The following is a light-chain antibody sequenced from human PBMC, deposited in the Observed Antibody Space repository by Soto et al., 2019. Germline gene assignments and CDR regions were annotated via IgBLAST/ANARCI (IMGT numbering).Light chain of an antibody. CDR1: QSVSSN. V-gene: IGKV3-15*01. CDR3: QQYNNWPRT. CDR2: GAS. J-gene: IGKJ1*01. Sequence: EIVLTQYPATLSLSPGERATLSCRASQSVSSNLAWYQQKPGQVPRLLIYGASTRATGIPARFSGSGSGTEFTLTISSLQSEDFAVYYCQQYNNWPRTFGQGTMVDI.